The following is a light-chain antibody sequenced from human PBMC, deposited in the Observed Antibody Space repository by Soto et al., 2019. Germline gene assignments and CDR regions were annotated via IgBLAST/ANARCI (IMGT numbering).Light chain of an antibody. J-gene: IGKJ4*01. CDR2: AAS. CDR3: QHGYSTPLT. Sequence: DIQMTQSPSSLSASVGDRVTITCRTNQSISTYLHWYQQKPGKAPNLLIYAASTLQSGVPSRFSGSGSGTDFTLTISSLQPEDFATYFCQHGYSTPLTFGGGTKVDIK. CDR1: QSISTY. V-gene: IGKV1-39*01.